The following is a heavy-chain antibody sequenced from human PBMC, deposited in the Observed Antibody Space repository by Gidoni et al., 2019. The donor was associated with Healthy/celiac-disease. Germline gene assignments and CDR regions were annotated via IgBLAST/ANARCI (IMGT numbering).Heavy chain of an antibody. CDR3: ARQNDYGDYGGMDV. D-gene: IGHD4-17*01. J-gene: IGHJ6*02. CDR1: CFIFSSYE. CDR2: ISSSGSTI. V-gene: IGHV3-48*03. Sequence: EVQLVESGGGLVQPGGSLRPSCAASCFIFSSYEMHWVRQAPGKGLEWVSYISSSGSTIYYADSVKGRFTISRDNAKNSLYLQMNSLRAEDTAVYYCARQNDYGDYGGMDVWGQGTTVTVSS.